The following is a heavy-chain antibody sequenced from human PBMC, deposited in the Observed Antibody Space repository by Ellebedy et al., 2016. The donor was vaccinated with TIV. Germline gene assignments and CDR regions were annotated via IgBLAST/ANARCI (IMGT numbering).Heavy chain of an antibody. Sequence: GGSLRLSCAASGFTFSSFAMHWVRQAPGKGLEWLSVISGGGDNAYHADSVKGRSTVSRDNSKNTLYLQMNRLRSEDTAVYYCAKGTSSGFNYDRVGFEYWGQGTLVTVSS. J-gene: IGHJ4*02. D-gene: IGHD3-16*01. CDR1: GFTFSSFA. CDR3: AKGTSSGFNYDRVGFEY. V-gene: IGHV3-23*01. CDR2: ISGGGDNA.